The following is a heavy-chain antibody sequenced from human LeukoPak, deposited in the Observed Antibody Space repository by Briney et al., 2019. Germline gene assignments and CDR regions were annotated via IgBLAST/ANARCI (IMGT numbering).Heavy chain of an antibody. D-gene: IGHD6-19*01. CDR2: FDPEDGET. Sequence: GASVKVSCRVSGYTLTELSMHWVRQAPGKGLEWMGGFDPEDGETIYAQKFQCRVTMTEDTSTDTAYMELSSLRSEDTAVYYCATGGGMQWLTRYYYYYGMDVWGQGTTVTVSS. V-gene: IGHV1-24*01. CDR3: ATGGGMQWLTRYYYYYGMDV. J-gene: IGHJ6*02. CDR1: GYTLTELS.